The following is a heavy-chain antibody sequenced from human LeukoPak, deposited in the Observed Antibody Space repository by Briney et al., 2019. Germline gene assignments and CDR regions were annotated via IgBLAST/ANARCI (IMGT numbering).Heavy chain of an antibody. CDR2: IYYSGDS. CDR3: AGHPFATPFDY. CDR1: GGSISGFY. Sequence: KTSETLSLTCTVSGGSISGFYWSWIRQPPGKGLEWIGYIYYSGDSNYNPSLKSRVTMSLDTSKNQLSLRLGPVTAADTAVYYCAGHPFATPFDYWGRGTLVTVSS. D-gene: IGHD2-15*01. V-gene: IGHV4-59*08. J-gene: IGHJ4*02.